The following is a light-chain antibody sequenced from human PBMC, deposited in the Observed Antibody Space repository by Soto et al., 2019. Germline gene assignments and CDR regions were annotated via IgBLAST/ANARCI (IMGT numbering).Light chain of an antibody. CDR3: LVFYDNTWV. CDR1: TGAVTSGYY. Sequence: QAVVTQEPSLTVSPGGTVTLTCSSSTGAVTSGYYPNWFQQKPGQAPRVLIYSTSNKHSWTPARFSGSLLGGKAALTLSGVQPEDQAEYYCLVFYDNTWVFGGGTKLTVL. J-gene: IGLJ3*02. V-gene: IGLV7-43*01. CDR2: STS.